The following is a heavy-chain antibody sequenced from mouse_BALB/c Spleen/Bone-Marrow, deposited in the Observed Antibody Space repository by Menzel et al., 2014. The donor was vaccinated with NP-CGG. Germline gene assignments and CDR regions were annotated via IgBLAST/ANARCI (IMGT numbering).Heavy chain of an antibody. CDR3: ARSNYYGSKDY. J-gene: IGHJ2*01. V-gene: IGHV1-7*01. Sequence: QVQLQQSGAELAKPGASVKMSCKASGYTFTSYWMHWVKQRPGQGLEWIGYINPSTGYTEYNQKFKDKATLTADKSSSTAYMQLSSLTSEDSAVYYYARSNYYGSKDYWGQGTTLTVSS. CDR2: INPSTGYT. CDR1: GYTFTSYW. D-gene: IGHD1-1*01.